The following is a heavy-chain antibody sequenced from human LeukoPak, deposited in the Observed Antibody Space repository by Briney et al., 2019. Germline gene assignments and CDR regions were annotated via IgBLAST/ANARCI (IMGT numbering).Heavy chain of an antibody. CDR1: GYTFTSYD. V-gene: IGHV1-8*01. D-gene: IGHD2-21*02. CDR3: ARGAYCGGDCYPFGY. CDR2: MNPNSGNT. J-gene: IGHJ4*02. Sequence: ASVKVSCKASGYTFTSYDINWVRQATGQGLEWMGRMNPNSGNTGYAQKFQGRVTMTRNTSISTAYMELSSLRSEDTAVYYCARGAYCGGDCYPFGYWGQGTLVTVSS.